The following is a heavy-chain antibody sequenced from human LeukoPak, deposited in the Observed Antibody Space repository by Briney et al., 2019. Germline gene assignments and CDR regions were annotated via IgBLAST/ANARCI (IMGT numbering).Heavy chain of an antibody. D-gene: IGHD3-16*02. CDR2: ISSSGSTI. CDR1: GFTFSDYY. V-gene: IGHV3-11*04. Sequence: KPGGSLRLSCAAPGFTFSDYYMSWIRQAPGKGLEGVSYISSSGSTIYYADSVKGRFTISRDNAKNSLYLQMNSLRAEDTAVYYCARDTRMITFGGVIVPTFDYWGQGTLVTVSS. CDR3: ARDTRMITFGGVIVPTFDY. J-gene: IGHJ4*02.